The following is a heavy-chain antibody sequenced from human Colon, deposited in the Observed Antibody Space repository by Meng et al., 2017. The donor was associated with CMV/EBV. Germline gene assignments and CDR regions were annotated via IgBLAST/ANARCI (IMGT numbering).Heavy chain of an antibody. CDR1: GFTFSNSA. J-gene: IGHJ4*02. V-gene: IGHV3-30*04. Sequence: GGSLRLSCAASGFTFSNSALHWVRQAPGKGLEWVALISFDGRSTYYADSVKGRFTVSRDNSKNRLFLQMNSLGLEDTAVYYCARVGDYPGGYFDYWGQGTLVTISS. CDR2: ISFDGRST. D-gene: IGHD4-17*01. CDR3: ARVGDYPGGYFDY.